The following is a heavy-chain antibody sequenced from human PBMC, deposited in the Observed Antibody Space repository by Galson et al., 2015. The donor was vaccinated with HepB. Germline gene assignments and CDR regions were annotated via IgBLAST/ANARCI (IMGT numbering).Heavy chain of an antibody. CDR1: GGTFSSYA. CDR2: IIPIFGTA. D-gene: IGHD3-16*01. J-gene: IGHJ5*02. Sequence: SVKVSCKASGGTFSSYAISWVRQAPGQGLEWMGGIIPIFGTANYAQKFQGRVTITADESTSTAYMELSSLRSEDTAVYYCARDPSAGGLNWFDPWSQGTLVTVSS. V-gene: IGHV1-69*13. CDR3: ARDPSAGGLNWFDP.